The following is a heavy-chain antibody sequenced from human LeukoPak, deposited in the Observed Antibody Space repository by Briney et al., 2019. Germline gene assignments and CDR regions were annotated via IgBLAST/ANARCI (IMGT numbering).Heavy chain of an antibody. Sequence: PGGSLRLSCAASGFTFSDFYMSWVCQAPGKELEWVANINKDGSEEKYVDSVKGRFTISRDNAKNSLYLQMSSLRADDTAVYYCARWPHCQDFWGRGTRVTVSS. CDR1: GFTFSDFY. J-gene: IGHJ4*02. V-gene: IGHV3-7*03. CDR2: INKDGSEE. CDR3: ARWPHCQDF.